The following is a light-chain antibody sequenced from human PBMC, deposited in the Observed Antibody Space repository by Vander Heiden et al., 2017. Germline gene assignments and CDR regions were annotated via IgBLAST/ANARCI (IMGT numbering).Light chain of an antibody. CDR2: DAS. CDR1: QSVSSY. Sequence: EIVLTQSPATLSLSPGERATLSCRASQSVSSYLAWYQQKPGQAPRLLIYDASNRATGIPARFSGSGSGTDFTLTISSLEPEDFAVYYCQQRCNWPNQFGQGTLLXIK. V-gene: IGKV3-11*01. J-gene: IGKJ5*01. CDR3: QQRCNWPNQ.